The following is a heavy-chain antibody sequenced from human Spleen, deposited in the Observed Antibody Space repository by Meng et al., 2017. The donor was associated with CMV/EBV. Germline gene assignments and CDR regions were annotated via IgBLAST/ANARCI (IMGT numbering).Heavy chain of an antibody. J-gene: IGHJ4*02. Sequence: QLTLKDSGPPLVKPTXTLTLTCTFSGFSLSTSGVGVGWLRQPPGKALEWLAIIYWDDYYRYVPSLESRLSITKDTSKNQVVLTMTNMDPVDTATYYCAHRPVAGYFDYWGQGTLVTVSS. D-gene: IGHD6-19*01. CDR2: IYWDDYY. V-gene: IGHV2-5*05. CDR3: AHRPVAGYFDY. CDR1: GFSLSTSGVG.